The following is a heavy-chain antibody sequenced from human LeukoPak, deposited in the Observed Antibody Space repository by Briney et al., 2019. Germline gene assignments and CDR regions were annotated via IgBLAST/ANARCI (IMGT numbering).Heavy chain of an antibody. CDR1: GYTFSIYA. Sequence: GASVKVSCKAPGYTFSIYAMNWVRQAPGQGLEWMGWINSNTGNPTYAQGFTGRFVFSLDTSVSTAYLQISSLKAEDTAVYYCARVSCSGSDCYPFFDYWGQGTLVTVSS. J-gene: IGHJ4*02. V-gene: IGHV7-4-1*02. CDR2: INSNTGNP. D-gene: IGHD2-15*01. CDR3: ARVSCSGSDCYPFFDY.